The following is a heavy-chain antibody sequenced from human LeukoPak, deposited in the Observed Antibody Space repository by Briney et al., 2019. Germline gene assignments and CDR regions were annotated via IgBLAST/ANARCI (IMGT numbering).Heavy chain of an antibody. CDR1: GFTFSSYW. CDR2: IKSDGTYT. V-gene: IGHV3-74*01. J-gene: IGHJ4*02. Sequence: PGGSLRLSCAASGFTFSSYWMHWVRQAPAKGLVWVSRIKSDGTYTSYADSVKGRFTISRDNAKSTLYLQMNSLRVEDTAVYFCARDSARGGNSDYWGQGTLVTVSS. CDR3: ARDSARGGNSDY. D-gene: IGHD4-23*01.